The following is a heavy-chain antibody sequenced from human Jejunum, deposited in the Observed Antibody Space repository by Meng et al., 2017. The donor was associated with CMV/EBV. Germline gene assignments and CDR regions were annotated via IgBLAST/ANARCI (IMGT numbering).Heavy chain of an antibody. D-gene: IGHD3-22*01. CDR3: ARGFSNGYLPFDY. Sequence: QVQLVQAGPEEKKPGSSVKVSCKSPGGVFNNYALNWVRQAPGQGLEWMGGIIAVLKTPTYAQKFRGRLTITADESTGTTYMDLTSLTSEDTAVYYCARGFSNGYLPFDYWGQGTLVTVSS. CDR2: IIAVLKTP. J-gene: IGHJ4*02. V-gene: IGHV1-69*01. CDR1: GGVFNNYA.